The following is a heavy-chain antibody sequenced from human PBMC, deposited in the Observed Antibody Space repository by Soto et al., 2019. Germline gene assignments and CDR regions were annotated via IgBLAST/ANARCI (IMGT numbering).Heavy chain of an antibody. V-gene: IGHV4-30-4*08. CDR1: GGSIRSDDYY. Sequence: QVQLQESGPGLVKPSQTLSLTCTVSGGSIRSDDYYWSWIRQSPDKGLEWIGHIYEGGTTYYNPSLKXRXTXSXXTSKTQFSLKVNSVTAADTAVYYCARGPSGDKVDSWGQGILVTVSS. J-gene: IGHJ4*02. CDR2: IYEGGTT. D-gene: IGHD7-27*01. CDR3: ARGPSGDKVDS.